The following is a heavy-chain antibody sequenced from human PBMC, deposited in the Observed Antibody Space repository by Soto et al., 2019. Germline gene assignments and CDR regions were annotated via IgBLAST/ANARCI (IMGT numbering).Heavy chain of an antibody. CDR1: GGSISSSY. Sequence: SETLSLTCTVSGGSISSSYWSWIRQPPGKGLEWIGYIYDSGSTYYNPSLKSRVTISVDRSKNQFSLKLNSVTAADTAVYYCARVPDVWGQGTTVTVSS. CDR2: IYDSGST. J-gene: IGHJ6*02. V-gene: IGHV4-59*12. CDR3: ARVPDV.